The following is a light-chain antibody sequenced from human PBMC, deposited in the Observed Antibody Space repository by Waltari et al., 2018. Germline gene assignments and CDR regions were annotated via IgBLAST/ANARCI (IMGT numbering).Light chain of an antibody. CDR3: QQRSNSFT. Sequence: TQPPSTHSYSPGERATLPSRASQSVSSYLAWYQQKPGQAPRLLIYDASNRATGIPARFSGSGSGTDFTLTISSLEPEDFAVYYCQQRSNSFTFGGGTKVEIK. V-gene: IGKV3-11*01. J-gene: IGKJ4*01. CDR2: DAS. CDR1: QSVSSY.